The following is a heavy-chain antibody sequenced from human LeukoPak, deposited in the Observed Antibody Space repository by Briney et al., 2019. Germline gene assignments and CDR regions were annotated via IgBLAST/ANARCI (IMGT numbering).Heavy chain of an antibody. J-gene: IGHJ4*02. CDR1: GDSIRSGTYY. V-gene: IGHV4-61*02. CDR2: IYTSGST. Sequence: SETLSLTCSVSGDSIRSGTYYWSWIRQPAGKGLEWIGRIYTSGSTSYNPSLKSRVTISVDTSKSQFSLKLTSVTAADTAVYYCARGGGATRIDYWGQGTLVTVPS. D-gene: IGHD5-12*01. CDR3: ARGGGATRIDY.